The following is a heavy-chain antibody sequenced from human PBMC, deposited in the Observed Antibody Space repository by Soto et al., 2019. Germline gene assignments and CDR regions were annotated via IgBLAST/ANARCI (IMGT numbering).Heavy chain of an antibody. V-gene: IGHV1-18*01. CDR2: ISAYNGNT. CDR3: ARYSYYYNATDYYFGASDI. D-gene: IGHD3-22*01. J-gene: IGHJ3*02. Sequence: GASVKVSCKSSGYTFTSYGITWVRQAPGQGLEWMGWISAYNGNTNYVQKFQGRVSMTTDTSTSTAYLELRSLRSDDTAVHYCARYSYYYNATDYYFGASDIWGQGTMVTVSS. CDR1: GYTFTSYG.